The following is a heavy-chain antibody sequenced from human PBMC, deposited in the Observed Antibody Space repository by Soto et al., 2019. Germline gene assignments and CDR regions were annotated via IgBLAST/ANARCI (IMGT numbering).Heavy chain of an antibody. CDR1: GFSLSNGRLG. J-gene: IGHJ4*02. CDR3: ARTDTYYDLRGPYYVFDY. Sequence: QVTLKESGPVLVRPTETLTLTCAVSGFSLSNGRLGVSWIRQSPGKALEWLAHIFSNDEKSYTTSLKSRLTISKDTSKSQVVLIVTNMDPVDTATYYCARTDTYYDLRGPYYVFDYWGQGTLVTVSS. V-gene: IGHV2-26*01. CDR2: IFSNDEK. D-gene: IGHD3-3*01.